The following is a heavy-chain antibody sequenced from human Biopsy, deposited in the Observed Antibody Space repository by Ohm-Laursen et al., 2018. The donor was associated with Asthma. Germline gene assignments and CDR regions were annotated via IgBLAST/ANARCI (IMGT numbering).Heavy chain of an antibody. CDR1: GGSINIGDYY. CDR3: ARTTYGDDGFDP. CDR2: IYYSGST. J-gene: IGHJ5*02. D-gene: IGHD4-17*01. V-gene: IGHV4-31*03. Sequence: TLSLTCTVSGGSINIGDYYWSWIRQHPVTGLEWIGYIYYSGSTYYNPSLKSRVSISLDTSKNQFSLSLTSVTAADTAVYYCARTTYGDDGFDPWGQGILATVSS.